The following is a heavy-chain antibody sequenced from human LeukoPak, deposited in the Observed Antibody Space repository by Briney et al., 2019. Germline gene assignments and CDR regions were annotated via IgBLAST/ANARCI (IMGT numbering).Heavy chain of an antibody. CDR1: GFTFSDYS. D-gene: IGHD6-19*01. Sequence: PGGSLRLSCAVSGFTFSDYSMTWVRQPPGKGLEWISYISTGGDTIYYADSVKGRFTISSDNAKKSLYLQMNSLRAEDTAVYYCARGWLVGNWGQGTLVTVSS. CDR3: ARGWLVGN. V-gene: IGHV3-48*01. J-gene: IGHJ4*02. CDR2: ISTGGDTI.